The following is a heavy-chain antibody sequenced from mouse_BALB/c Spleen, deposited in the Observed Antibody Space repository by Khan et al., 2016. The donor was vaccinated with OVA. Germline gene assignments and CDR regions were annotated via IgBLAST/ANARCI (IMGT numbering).Heavy chain of an antibody. D-gene: IGHD1-1*01. V-gene: IGHV1-31*01. J-gene: IGHJ3*01. CDR1: GYSFTSYY. CDR2: IDPFNGGS. CDR3: TRHGSTSWFAY. Sequence: VQLQQSGPELMKPGASVKISCKASGYSFTSYYIHWVKQSHGKTLEWIGYIDPFNGGSTYNQKFKGKATLTVDKSSRTAYMHLSSLTSEDSAVYYCTRHGSTSWFAYWGQGTLVTVSA.